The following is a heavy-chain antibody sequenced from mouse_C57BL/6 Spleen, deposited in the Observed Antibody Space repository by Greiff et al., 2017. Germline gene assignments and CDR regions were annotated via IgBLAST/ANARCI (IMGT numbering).Heavy chain of an antibody. D-gene: IGHD1-1*01. Sequence: EVQRVESGGGLVKPGGSLKLSCAASGFTFSSYTMSWVRQTPEKRLEWVATISGGGGNTYYPDSVKGRFTISRDTAKNTLYLQMSSRRSEDTALYYWARKVPITTVPHYFAYWGQGTTLTVSS. CDR1: GFTFSSYT. J-gene: IGHJ2*01. CDR3: ARKVPITTVPHYFAY. V-gene: IGHV5-9*01. CDR2: ISGGGGNT.